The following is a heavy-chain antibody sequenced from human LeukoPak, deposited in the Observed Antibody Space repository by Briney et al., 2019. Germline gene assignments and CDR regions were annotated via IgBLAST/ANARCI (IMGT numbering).Heavy chain of an antibody. Sequence: GGSLRLSCVASGFTFSSYSMIWVRQAPGKGLEWVSSISSSSSYIYYADSVKGRFTISRDNAKNSLYLQMNSLRAEDTAVYYCARDPSIVVVPATIGWFDPWGQGTLVTVSS. CDR2: ISSSSSYI. CDR1: GFTFSSYS. J-gene: IGHJ5*02. D-gene: IGHD2-2*02. CDR3: ARDPSIVVVPATIGWFDP. V-gene: IGHV3-21*01.